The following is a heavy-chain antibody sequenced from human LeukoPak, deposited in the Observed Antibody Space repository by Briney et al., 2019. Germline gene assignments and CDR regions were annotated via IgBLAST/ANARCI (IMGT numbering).Heavy chain of an antibody. J-gene: IGHJ4*02. CDR2: IKQDGSEK. V-gene: IGHV3-7*01. D-gene: IGHD3-3*01. CDR3: ARDLDDFWSGPSGY. CDR1: GFTFSSYG. Sequence: GGSLRLSCAASGFTFSSYGMHWVRQAPGKGLEWVANIKQDGSEKYYVDSVKGRFTISRDNAKNSLYLQMNSLRAEDTAVYYCARDLDDFWSGPSGYWGQGTLVTVSS.